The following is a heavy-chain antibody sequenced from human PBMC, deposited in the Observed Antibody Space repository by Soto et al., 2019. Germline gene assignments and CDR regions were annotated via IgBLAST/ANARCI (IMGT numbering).Heavy chain of an antibody. Sequence: QVQLVQSGAEVKKPGASVKVSCKASGYTFTSYGISWVRQAPGQGLEWMGWISAYNGNTNYAQKLQGRVTMTTDTATSTAYMELRSLRSDDTAVYYCARDRLAYCGGDCYSCYDYWGQGTLVTVSS. V-gene: IGHV1-18*01. D-gene: IGHD2-21*02. CDR3: ARDRLAYCGGDCYSCYDY. CDR2: ISAYNGNT. CDR1: GYTFTSYG. J-gene: IGHJ4*02.